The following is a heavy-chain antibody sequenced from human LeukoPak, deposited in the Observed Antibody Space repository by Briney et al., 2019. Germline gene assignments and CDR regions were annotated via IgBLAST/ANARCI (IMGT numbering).Heavy chain of an antibody. Sequence: SETLSLTCAVSGGSISSSNWWSWVRQLPGKGLEWIGEIYHSGSTNYNPSLKSRVTISVDKSKNQFSLKLSSVTAADTAVYYCARDEGYSYGAIDYWGQGTLVTVSS. J-gene: IGHJ4*02. V-gene: IGHV4-4*02. CDR3: ARDEGYSYGAIDY. CDR1: GGSISSSNW. D-gene: IGHD5-18*01. CDR2: IYHSGST.